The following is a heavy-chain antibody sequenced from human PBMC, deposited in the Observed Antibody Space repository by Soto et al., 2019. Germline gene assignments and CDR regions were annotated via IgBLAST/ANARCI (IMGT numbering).Heavy chain of an antibody. V-gene: IGHV4-31*03. CDR2: ISNSRST. J-gene: IGHJ5*02. Sequence: SETLSLTCSVSGASIIRDNYYFSCIRQHPGKGLEWIGYISNSRSTYYNPSLKSRLTISVDTSKNRFSLQLSSVTAADTAVYYCARVTTVTSWFDPWGQGTLVTVS. CDR1: GASIIRDNYY. CDR3: ARVTTVTSWFDP. D-gene: IGHD3-3*01.